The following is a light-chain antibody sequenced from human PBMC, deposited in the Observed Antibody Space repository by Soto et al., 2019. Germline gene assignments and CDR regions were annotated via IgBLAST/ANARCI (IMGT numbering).Light chain of an antibody. CDR3: GAWDDSLNCPI. Sequence: QAVLTQPPSASGTPGQRVTISCSGRSSNIGRSTVNWYQQLPGTAPKLLIYSNNQRPSGVPDRFSGSKSGTSASLAISGLQSEDEADYYCGAWDDSLNCPIFGGGTKLTV. CDR1: SSNIGRST. J-gene: IGLJ2*01. CDR2: SNN. V-gene: IGLV1-44*01.